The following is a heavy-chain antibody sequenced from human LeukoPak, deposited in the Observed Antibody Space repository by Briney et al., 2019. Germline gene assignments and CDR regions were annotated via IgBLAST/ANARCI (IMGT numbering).Heavy chain of an antibody. CDR2: ISGSGGST. D-gene: IGHD1-26*01. CDR3: AKVLGAAYYYYYYGMDV. Sequence: PGGSLRLYCAASGFTFSSYAMRWVRQAPGKGLEWVSAISGSGGSTYYADSVKGRFTISRDNSKNTLYLQMNSLRAEDTAVYYCAKVLGAAYYYYYYGMDVWGQGTTVTVSS. V-gene: IGHV3-23*01. CDR1: GFTFSSYA. J-gene: IGHJ6*02.